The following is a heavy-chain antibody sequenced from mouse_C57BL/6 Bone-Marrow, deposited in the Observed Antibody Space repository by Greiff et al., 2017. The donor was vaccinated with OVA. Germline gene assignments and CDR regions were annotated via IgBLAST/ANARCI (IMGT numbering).Heavy chain of an antibody. D-gene: IGHD1-1*01. CDR3: AREYYGTADY. CDR1: GFTFSDYG. CDR2: ISSGSSTI. Sequence: EVTLVESGGGLVKPGGSLKLSCAASGFTFSDYGMHWVRQAPEKGLEWVAYISSGSSTIYYADTVKGRFTISRDNAKNTLFLQMTSLRSEDTAMYYCAREYYGTADYWGQGTTLTVSS. J-gene: IGHJ2*01. V-gene: IGHV5-17*01.